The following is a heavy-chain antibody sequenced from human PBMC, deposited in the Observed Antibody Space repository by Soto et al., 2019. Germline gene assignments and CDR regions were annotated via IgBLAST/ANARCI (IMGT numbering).Heavy chain of an antibody. D-gene: IGHD2-2*01. CDR1: GYTFTSYG. J-gene: IGHJ4*02. CDR2: ISAYNSNA. Sequence: QVQLVQSGAEVKKPGASVKVSCKASGYTFTSYGINWVRQAPGQGLEWIGWISAYNSNAVYPQKHQGRVTMTTDPSTSTDYMELMSLRSDDTAVYDCARGGDRGVGSNASFDYWGQGTLVIVSS. V-gene: IGHV1-18*01. CDR3: ARGGDRGVGSNASFDY.